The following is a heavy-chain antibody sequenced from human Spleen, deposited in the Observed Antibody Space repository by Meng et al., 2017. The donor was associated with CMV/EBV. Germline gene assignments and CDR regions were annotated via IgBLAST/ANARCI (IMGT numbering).Heavy chain of an antibody. D-gene: IGHD4-11*01. CDR3: AREDDYSNYGGMDV. Sequence: GESLKISCGGSGFTFSDYPMSWVRQAPGKGLEWVSGISGSGGATYYADSVKGRFTMSRDNSKNTLYLQMNSLRPEDTAVYYCAREDDYSNYGGMDVWGQGTTVTVSS. V-gene: IGHV3-23*01. CDR2: ISGSGGAT. J-gene: IGHJ6*02. CDR1: GFTFSDYP.